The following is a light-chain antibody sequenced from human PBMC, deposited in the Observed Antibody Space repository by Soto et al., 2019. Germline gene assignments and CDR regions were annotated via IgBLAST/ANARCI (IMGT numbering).Light chain of an antibody. CDR1: QSVSNNY. CDR3: QQYASSPST. J-gene: IGKJ1*01. V-gene: IGKV3-20*01. CDR2: GAS. Sequence: EIVLTQSPGTLSLSPGERATVSCRASQSVSNNYLAWYQQKPGQAPRLLIYGASNRATGIPDRFSGSGSGTDFTLTISRLEPEDFAVYYCQQYASSPSTFGKGTKVDIK.